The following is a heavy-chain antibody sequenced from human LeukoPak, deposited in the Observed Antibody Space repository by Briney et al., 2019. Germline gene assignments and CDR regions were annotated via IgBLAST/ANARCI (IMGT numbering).Heavy chain of an antibody. J-gene: IGHJ5*02. D-gene: IGHD2-2*01. CDR2: INHSGST. CDR3: ARGIATRYCSSTSCYGNWYDP. V-gene: IGHV4-34*01. Sequence: SETLSLTCAVYGGSFSGYYWSWIRQPPGKGLEWIGEINHSGSTNYNPSLKSRVTISVDTSKNQFSLKLSSVTAADTAVYYCARGIATRYCSSTSCYGNWYDPWGQGTLVTVSS. CDR1: GGSFSGYY.